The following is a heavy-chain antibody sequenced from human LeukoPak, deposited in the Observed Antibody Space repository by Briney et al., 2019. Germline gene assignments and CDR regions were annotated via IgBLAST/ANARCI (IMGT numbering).Heavy chain of an antibody. Sequence: SETLSLTCTVSGGSISSHYWSWIRQTPGKGLEWIGYIYYSRSTNYNPSLKSRVTISVDTSKNQFSLKLSSVTAADTAVYYCAGGNDYYYMDVWGKGTTVTVSS. J-gene: IGHJ6*03. D-gene: IGHD4-11*01. CDR3: AGGNDYYYMDV. V-gene: IGHV4-59*11. CDR1: GGSISSHY. CDR2: IYYSRST.